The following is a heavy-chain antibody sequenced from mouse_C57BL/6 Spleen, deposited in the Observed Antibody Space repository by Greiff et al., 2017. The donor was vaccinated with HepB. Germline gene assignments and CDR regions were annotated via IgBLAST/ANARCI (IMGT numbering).Heavy chain of an antibody. Sequence: VQLQQSVAELVRPGASVKLSCTASGFNIKNTYMHWVKQRPEQGLEWIGRIDPANGNTKYAPKFQGKATITADTSSNTAYLQLSSLTSEDTAIYYCARSRITTVVANPVDYWGQGTTLTVSS. CDR3: ARSRITTVVANPVDY. J-gene: IGHJ2*01. D-gene: IGHD1-1*01. V-gene: IGHV14-3*01. CDR2: IDPANGNT. CDR1: GFNIKNTY.